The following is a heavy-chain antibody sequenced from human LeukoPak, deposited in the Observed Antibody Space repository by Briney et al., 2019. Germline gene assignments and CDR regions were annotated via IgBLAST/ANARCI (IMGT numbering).Heavy chain of an antibody. Sequence: SVKVSCKASGFTFTSSAMQWVRQARGQRFEWIGWIVVGSGNTNYAQKFQERVTITRDMSTSTAYMELSSLRSEDTAVYYCAAAKVSGSYLFDYWGQGTLVTVSS. J-gene: IGHJ4*02. CDR2: IVVGSGNT. CDR1: GFTFTSSA. V-gene: IGHV1-58*02. CDR3: AAAKVSGSYLFDY. D-gene: IGHD1-26*01.